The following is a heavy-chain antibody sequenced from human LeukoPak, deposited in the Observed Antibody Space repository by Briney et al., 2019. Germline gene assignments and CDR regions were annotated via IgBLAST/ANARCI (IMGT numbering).Heavy chain of an antibody. V-gene: IGHV3-48*03. J-gene: IGHJ4*02. CDR3: AKDFLSSYYYDSSGYYG. CDR1: GFTFSSYE. D-gene: IGHD3-22*01. CDR2: ISSSGSSI. Sequence: GGSLRLSCAASGFTFSSYEMNWVRQAPGKGLEWVSYISSSGSSIYYADSVKGRFTISRDNAKNSLYLQMNSLRTEDTALYYCAKDFLSSYYYDSSGYYGWGQGTLVTVSS.